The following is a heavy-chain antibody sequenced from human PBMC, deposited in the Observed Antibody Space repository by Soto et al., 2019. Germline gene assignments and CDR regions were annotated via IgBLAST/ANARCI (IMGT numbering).Heavy chain of an antibody. Sequence: QVQLRESGPGLVKPSQALSLVCSVSGDSITSGGYYWTWLRQRPGKGLEWIGYIYFTGSAYYNPSPKPRMTMSVDTSTSQFSLTLSSVTAAVTAFYYCARERVLRSGWFDPWGQGTLVTVSS. CDR1: GDSITSGGYY. J-gene: IGHJ5*02. CDR3: ARERVLRSGWFDP. CDR2: IYFTGSA. D-gene: IGHD1-26*01. V-gene: IGHV4-31*03.